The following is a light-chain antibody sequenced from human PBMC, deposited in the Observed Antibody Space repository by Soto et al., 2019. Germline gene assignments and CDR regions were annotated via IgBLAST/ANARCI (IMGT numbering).Light chain of an antibody. J-gene: IGKJ1*01. V-gene: IGKV3-11*01. Sequence: EIVMTQSPATLSVSPGERATLACRASQSVSSYLAWYQQKPGQAPRLLIYDASNRATGIPARFSGSGSGTDFTLTISSLEPEDFAVYYCQQHSNWPRTFGQGTKV. CDR2: DAS. CDR1: QSVSSY. CDR3: QQHSNWPRT.